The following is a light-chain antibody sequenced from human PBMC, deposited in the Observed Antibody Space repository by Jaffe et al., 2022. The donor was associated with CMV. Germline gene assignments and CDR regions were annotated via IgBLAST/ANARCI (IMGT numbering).Light chain of an antibody. J-gene: IGLJ7*01. Sequence: SYELTQPPSVSVSPGQTARITCSGDALTKFFAYWYHQKPGQAPVLVIYQDIERPSGIPERFSGSSSGATVTLTISGVQSEDAGDYYCQSVDGSGPVFGAGTQLTVL. V-gene: IGLV3-25*03. CDR1: ALTKFF. CDR3: QSVDGSGPV. CDR2: QDI.